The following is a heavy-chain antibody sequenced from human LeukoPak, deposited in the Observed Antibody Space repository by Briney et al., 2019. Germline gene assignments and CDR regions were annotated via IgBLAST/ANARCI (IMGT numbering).Heavy chain of an antibody. Sequence: GGSLRLSCEASGFTFDDYGMSWVRQLPGKGLEWVSGINRNGDSTDYAGSVKGRFTISRDNAKNSHFLQMNSLRVEDTALYYCARGFRNGPFDCWGQGALVTVSS. CDR1: GFTFDDYG. V-gene: IGHV3-20*04. CDR2: INRNGDST. CDR3: ARGFRNGPFDC. J-gene: IGHJ4*02. D-gene: IGHD2-8*01.